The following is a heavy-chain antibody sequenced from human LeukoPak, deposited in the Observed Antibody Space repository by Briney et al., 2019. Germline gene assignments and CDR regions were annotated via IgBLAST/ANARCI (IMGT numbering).Heavy chain of an antibody. Sequence: SETLSLTCAASGCSISHYDWRWIRQPPGKGLEWIGYIYYSGSTNYNPSLKSRVTISVDTSKNQFSLKLISVTAADTAVYYRLRLPSGIGYSFVYWGEGALVTVSS. CDR3: LRLPSGIGYSFVY. CDR2: IYYSGST. J-gene: IGHJ4*02. D-gene: IGHD3-22*01. CDR1: GCSISHYD. V-gene: IGHV4-59*01.